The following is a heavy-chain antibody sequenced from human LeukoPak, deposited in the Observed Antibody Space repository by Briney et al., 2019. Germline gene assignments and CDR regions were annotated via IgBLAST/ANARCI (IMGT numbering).Heavy chain of an antibody. Sequence: SETLSLTCTVSGGSISTYFWSWIRQPAGKGLEWIGRIDTSGSSSYNPSLESRVTMSVDTSKNQFSLKLSSVTAADTAVYYCARGVNSAYGWNYFDFWGQGTLVTVSS. J-gene: IGHJ4*02. D-gene: IGHD5-12*01. CDR2: IDTSGSS. CDR3: ARGVNSAYGWNYFDF. V-gene: IGHV4-4*07. CDR1: GGSISTYF.